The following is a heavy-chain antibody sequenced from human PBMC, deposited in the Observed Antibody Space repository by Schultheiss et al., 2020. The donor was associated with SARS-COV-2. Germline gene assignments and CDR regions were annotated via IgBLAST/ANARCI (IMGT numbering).Heavy chain of an antibody. J-gene: IGHJ3*02. Sequence: GGSLRLSCAASGFTFSSYEMNWVRQAPGKGLVWVSRIESDETTTRYADSVKGRFTISRDNAKNTLYLQMNSLRAEDTAVYFCARGHASGWNRDTFDIWGQGTMVTVSS. D-gene: IGHD6-19*01. CDR1: GFTFSSYE. CDR2: IESDETTT. V-gene: IGHV3-74*01. CDR3: ARGHASGWNRDTFDI.